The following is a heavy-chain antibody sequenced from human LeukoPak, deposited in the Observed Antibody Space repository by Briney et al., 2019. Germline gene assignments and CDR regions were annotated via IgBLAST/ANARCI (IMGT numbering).Heavy chain of an antibody. J-gene: IGHJ5*02. CDR1: GDSIGRGSYY. CDR3: ATVGNWFDP. V-gene: IGHV4-61*02. Sequence: SETLSLTCAVSGDSIGRGSYYWGWIRQPAGKAPEWIVRIFSTGSTSYNPSLKSRVTISVDTSKNQFSLKLSSVPAADTAVYYCATVGNWFDPSGQGTLVTVSS. CDR2: IFSTGST.